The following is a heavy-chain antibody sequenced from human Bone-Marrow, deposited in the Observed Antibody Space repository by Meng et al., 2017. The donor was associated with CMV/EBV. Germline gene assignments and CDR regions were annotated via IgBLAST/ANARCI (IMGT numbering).Heavy chain of an antibody. CDR3: SVAATPYYYYGMDV. V-gene: IGHV3-30*02. CDR1: GFTFSSYG. D-gene: IGHD2-15*01. Sequence: GGSLRLSCAASGFTFSSYGMHWVRQAPGKGLEWVAFIRYDGSNKYYADSVKGRFTISRDNSKNTLYLQMNSLRAEDTAVYYCSVAATPYYYYGMDVWGQGTTVTVSS. CDR2: IRYDGSNK. J-gene: IGHJ6*02.